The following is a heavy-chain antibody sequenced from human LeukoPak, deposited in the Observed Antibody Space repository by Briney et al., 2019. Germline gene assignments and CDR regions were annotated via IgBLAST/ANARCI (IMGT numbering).Heavy chain of an antibody. V-gene: IGHV1-46*01. CDR2: INPSGGST. D-gene: IGHD2-8*01. Sequence: GASVKVSCKASGYTFTSYYMHWVRQAPGQGLEWMGIINPSGGSTSYAQKFQGRVTITTDESTSTAYMELSSLRSEDTALYYCARAIYCTNGVCSDRYYFDYWGQGTLVTVSS. J-gene: IGHJ4*02. CDR3: ARAIYCTNGVCSDRYYFDY. CDR1: GYTFTSYY.